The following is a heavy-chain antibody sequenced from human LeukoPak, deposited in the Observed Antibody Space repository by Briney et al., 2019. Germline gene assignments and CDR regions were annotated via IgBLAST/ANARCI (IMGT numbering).Heavy chain of an antibody. V-gene: IGHV5-51*01. J-gene: IGHJ4*02. CDR2: IYPGDSDT. Sequence: GESLKISCKGSGYSFTTYWIGRVRQMPGKGLEWMGIIYPGDSDTRYSPSFQGQVTISADKSISTAYLQWSSLKASDTAMYYCARCSSGWYTNFDYWGQGTLVTVSS. CDR1: GYSFTTYW. CDR3: ARCSSGWYTNFDY. D-gene: IGHD6-19*01.